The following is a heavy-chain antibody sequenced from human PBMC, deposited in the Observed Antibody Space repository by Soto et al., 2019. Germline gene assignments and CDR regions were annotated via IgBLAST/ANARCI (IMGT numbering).Heavy chain of an antibody. Sequence: AASLRLSCTASGVILSEYAMNWVRHTPGAGLEWVSTLSKDGANEHYVDSVKGRFTISRDDAKNTLYLQMNSLRAEDTAMYYCAKDPSTGGADYWGQGTQVTVSS. CDR2: LSKDGANE. CDR3: AKDPSTGGADY. V-gene: IGHV3-23*01. J-gene: IGHJ4*02. D-gene: IGHD2-15*01. CDR1: GVILSEYA.